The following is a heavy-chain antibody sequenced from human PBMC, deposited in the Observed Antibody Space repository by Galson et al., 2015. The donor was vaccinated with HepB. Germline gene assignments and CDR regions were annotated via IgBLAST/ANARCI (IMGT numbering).Heavy chain of an antibody. J-gene: IGHJ3*02. V-gene: IGHV3-23*01. Sequence: SLRLSCAASGFTFSSYAMNWVRQAPGKGLEWVSGIIGSGGTTDYADSVKGRFTISRDRSKNTLYLQMNSLRAEDTAVYYCAKEDYYDSSGYCHHAFDIWGQGTMVTVSS. CDR3: AKEDYYDSSGYCHHAFDI. CDR2: IIGSGGTT. D-gene: IGHD3-22*01. CDR1: GFTFSSYA.